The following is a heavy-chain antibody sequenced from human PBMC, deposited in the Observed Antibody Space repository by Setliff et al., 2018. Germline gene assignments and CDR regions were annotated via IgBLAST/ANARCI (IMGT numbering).Heavy chain of an antibody. CDR3: ARQPGDEQQLVGD. V-gene: IGHV4-59*01. CDR1: GVSISSYY. D-gene: IGHD6-13*01. CDR2: IQKSGSA. J-gene: IGHJ4*02. Sequence: SETLSLTCNVSGVSISSYYWSWIRQPPGKGLECIGYIQKSGSANYNPSLMSRVTISVDTSRNQFSLKLRSVTAADTALYYCARQPGDEQQLVGDWGQGTLVTVSS.